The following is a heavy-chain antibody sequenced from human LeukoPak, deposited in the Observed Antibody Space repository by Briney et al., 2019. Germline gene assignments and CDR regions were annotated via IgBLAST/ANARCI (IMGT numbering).Heavy chain of an antibody. D-gene: IGHD3-22*01. V-gene: IGHV1-69*13. CDR1: GYTFADYY. J-gene: IGHJ4*02. CDR3: ARALRYYSDSSGYAFDY. Sequence: GASVKVSCKASGYTFADYYMHWVRQAPGQGLEWMGGIIPIFRTANYAQKFQGRVTITADESTSTAYMELSSLRSEDTAVYYCARALRYYSDSSGYAFDYWGQGTLVTVSS. CDR2: IIPIFRTA.